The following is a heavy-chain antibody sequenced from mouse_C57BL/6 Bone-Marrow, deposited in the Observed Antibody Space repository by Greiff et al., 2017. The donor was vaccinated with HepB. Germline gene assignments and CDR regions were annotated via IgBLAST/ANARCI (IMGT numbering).Heavy chain of an antibody. Sequence: EVKVVESGEGLVKPGGSLKLSCAASGFTFSSYAMSWVRQTPEKRLEWVAYISSGGDYIYYADTVKGRFTISRDNARNTLYLQMSSLKSEDTAMYYCTRVYDGYPYYAMDYWGQGTSVTVSS. CDR3: TRVYDGYPYYAMDY. V-gene: IGHV5-9-1*02. D-gene: IGHD2-3*01. CDR1: GFTFSSYA. CDR2: ISSGGDYI. J-gene: IGHJ4*01.